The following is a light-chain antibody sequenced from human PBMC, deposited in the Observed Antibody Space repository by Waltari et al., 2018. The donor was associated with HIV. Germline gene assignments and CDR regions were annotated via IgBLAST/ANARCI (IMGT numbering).Light chain of an antibody. CDR3: QHYDNFLHT. Sequence: DIQMTQSPSSLSGSVGERVTITCQASQDINNYLNWYQQKAGRAPKLLIYDATNLEIGVPSRLSGSGSGTYFTLTISNLQPEDIATYYCQHYDNFLHTFGQGTKLEIK. CDR1: QDINNY. J-gene: IGKJ2*01. CDR2: DAT. V-gene: IGKV1-33*01.